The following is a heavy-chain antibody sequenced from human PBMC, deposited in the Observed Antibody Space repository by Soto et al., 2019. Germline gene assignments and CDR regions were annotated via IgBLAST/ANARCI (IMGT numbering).Heavy chain of an antibody. CDR2: ISTYNGNT. CDR1: GYTFITYG. V-gene: IGHV1-18*01. CDR3: GRGPTDYYDNSANYFLDY. Sequence: QVQLVQSGAEVKKPGASVKVSCKASGYTFITYGVSWVRQAPGQGLDWLGWISTYNGNTRYAERLQGRVTMATDTTSNPGYMELRKLRSDDSAVYYCGRGPTDYYDNSANYFLDYWGQGSLVTVSS. D-gene: IGHD3-22*01. J-gene: IGHJ4*02.